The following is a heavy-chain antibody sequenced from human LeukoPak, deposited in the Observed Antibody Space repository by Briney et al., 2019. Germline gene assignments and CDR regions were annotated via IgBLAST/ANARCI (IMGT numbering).Heavy chain of an antibody. CDR2: IYYSGST. CDR1: GYSISSGYY. Sequence: PSETLSLTCTVSGYSISSGYYWGWIRQPPGKGLEWIGSIYYSGSTYYNPSLKSRVTISVDTSKNQFSLKLSSVTAADTAVYYCARDFIHGSVPWGQGTLVTVSS. CDR3: ARDFIHGSVP. D-gene: IGHD3-10*01. V-gene: IGHV4-38-2*02. J-gene: IGHJ5*02.